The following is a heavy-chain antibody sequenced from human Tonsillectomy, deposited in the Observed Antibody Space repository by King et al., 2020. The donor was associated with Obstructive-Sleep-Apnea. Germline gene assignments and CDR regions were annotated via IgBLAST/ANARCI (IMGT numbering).Heavy chain of an antibody. CDR2: IGTAGDT. V-gene: IGHV3-13*01. Sequence: VQLVESGGGLVQPGGSLRLSCAASGFTFSSYDMHWVRQATGKGLEWVSAIGTAGDTYYPGSVKGRFTISRENAKNSLYFQMNSLRAGDTAVYYCARVYSYGTYGMDVWGQGTTVTVPS. CDR3: ARVYSYGTYGMDV. J-gene: IGHJ6*02. D-gene: IGHD5-18*01. CDR1: GFTFSSYD.